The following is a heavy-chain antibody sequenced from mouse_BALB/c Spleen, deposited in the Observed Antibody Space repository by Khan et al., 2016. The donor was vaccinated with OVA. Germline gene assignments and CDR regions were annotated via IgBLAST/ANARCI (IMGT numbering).Heavy chain of an antibody. CDR2: INPSTGYT. D-gene: IGHD1-1*01. J-gene: IGHJ2*01. Sequence: QMQLAESGAELAKPWASVKMSFKASGYTFFNYWILWVKQRPGQGLEWIGYINPSTGYTEYNPNFKDKATLTADKSSSTAYMKLSRLTSEDSAVYYGARRGLRWDFDYWGQGTTLTVSS. CDR3: ARRGLRWDFDY. V-gene: IGHV1-7*01. CDR1: GYTFFNYW.